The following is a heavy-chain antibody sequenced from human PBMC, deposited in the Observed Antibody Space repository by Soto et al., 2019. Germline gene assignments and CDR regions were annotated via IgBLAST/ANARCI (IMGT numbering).Heavy chain of an antibody. V-gene: IGHV3-33*01. Sequence: GGSLRLSCAASRFSSSSYGMHWVRQAPGKGLEWVAVIWDGGTTYYNGASVKGRFTISRDNSKNTLYLQMTSLRAEDTAVYYCAVHFFTDHCAPVRDWGQGAQVTVSS. J-gene: IGHJ4*02. CDR3: AVHFFTDHCAPVRD. CDR2: IWDGGTTY. CDR1: RFSSSSYG. D-gene: IGHD2-21*01.